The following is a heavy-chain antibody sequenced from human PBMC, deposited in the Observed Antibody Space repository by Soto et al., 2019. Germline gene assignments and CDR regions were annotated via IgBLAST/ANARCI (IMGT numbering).Heavy chain of an antibody. CDR1: GFSFDTYA. CDR2: VSNDGGNT. Sequence: GPLRLSCAASGFSFDTYALHWVRQAPGKGLEWVAVVSNDGGNTYYADSVKGRFTISRDNSENTLYLEMNSLKAEDTAVYYCARSMVRGSLSAFDIWGQGTMVTVSS. CDR3: ARSMVRGSLSAFDI. V-gene: IGHV3-30-3*01. J-gene: IGHJ3*02. D-gene: IGHD3-10*01.